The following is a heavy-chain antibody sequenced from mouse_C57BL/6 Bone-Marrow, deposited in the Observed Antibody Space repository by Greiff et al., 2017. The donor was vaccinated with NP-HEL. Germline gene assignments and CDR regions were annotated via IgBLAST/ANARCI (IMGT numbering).Heavy chain of an antibody. V-gene: IGHV1-64*01. CDR1: GYTFTSYW. CDR2: IHPNSGST. Sequence: QVQLKESGAELVKPGASVKLSCKASGYTFTSYWMHWVKQRPGQGLEWIGMIHPNSGSTNYNEKFKSKATLTVDKSSSTAYMQLSSLTSEDSAVYYCARLVYYSYYLDYWGQGTTLTVSS. J-gene: IGHJ2*01. D-gene: IGHD2-12*01. CDR3: ARLVYYSYYLDY.